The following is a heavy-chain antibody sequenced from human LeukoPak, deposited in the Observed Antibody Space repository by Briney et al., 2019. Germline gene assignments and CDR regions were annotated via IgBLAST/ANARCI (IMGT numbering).Heavy chain of an antibody. CDR2: ITYDGSNK. CDR3: AREQAFYSGYDY. CDR1: GFTFSSYA. D-gene: IGHD5-12*01. Sequence: QPGRSLRLSCAASGFTFSSYAMHWVRQAPGKGLEWVAVITYDGSNKYYADSVKGRFTISRDNSKNTLYLQMNSLRAEDTAVYYWAREQAFYSGYDYWGQGTLVTVSS. V-gene: IGHV3-30*04. J-gene: IGHJ4*02.